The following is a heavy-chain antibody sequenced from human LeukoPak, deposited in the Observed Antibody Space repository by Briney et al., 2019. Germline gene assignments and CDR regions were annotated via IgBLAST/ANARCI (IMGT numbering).Heavy chain of an antibody. CDR1: GGSISSYY. CDR2: IYYGGST. D-gene: IGHD2-2*01. V-gene: IGHV4-59*08. CDR3: ARHPRIVVVPAALMDV. J-gene: IGHJ6*02. Sequence: SETLSLTCTVSGGSISSYYWSWIRQPPGKGLEWIGYIYYGGSTYYNPSLKSRVTISVDTSKNQFSLKLSSVTAADTAVYYCARHPRIVVVPAALMDVWGQGTTVTVSS.